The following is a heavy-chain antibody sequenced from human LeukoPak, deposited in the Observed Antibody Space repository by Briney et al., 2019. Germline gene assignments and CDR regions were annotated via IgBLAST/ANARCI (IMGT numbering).Heavy chain of an antibody. CDR3: ARALPNKDIVVVVAAKPNWFDP. J-gene: IGHJ5*02. Sequence: PGGSLRLPRAASGFTFSSYSMNWVRQAPGKGLEWVSSISSSSYIYYADSVKGRFTISRDNAKNSLYLQMNSLRAEDTAVYYCARALPNKDIVVVVAAKPNWFDPWGQGTLVTVSS. V-gene: IGHV3-21*01. CDR1: GFTFSSYS. D-gene: IGHD2-15*01. CDR2: ISSSSYI.